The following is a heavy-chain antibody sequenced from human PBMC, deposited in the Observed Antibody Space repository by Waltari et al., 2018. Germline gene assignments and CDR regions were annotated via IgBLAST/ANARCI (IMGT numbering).Heavy chain of an antibody. Sequence: EVQLVESGGALVQPGGSLRLSCATSGFTFSTYWMHWVRQAPGKGLMWVGHIESDESRTTYAEAVKGRFTISRDNAKNTVYLPMNRLSDDATAVYYCVRDEPGDGLDYWGQGTLVTVSS. D-gene: IGHD7-27*01. V-gene: IGHV3-74*03. CDR2: IESDESRT. CDR1: GFTFSTYW. J-gene: IGHJ4*02. CDR3: VRDEPGDGLDY.